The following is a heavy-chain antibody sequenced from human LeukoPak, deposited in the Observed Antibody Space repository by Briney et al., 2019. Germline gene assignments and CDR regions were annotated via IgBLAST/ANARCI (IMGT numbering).Heavy chain of an antibody. J-gene: IGHJ4*02. CDR2: ISSSGSTI. D-gene: IGHD6-6*01. V-gene: IGHV3-48*03. CDR1: GFTFSSYE. CDR3: ARDVEYSSSSTTGYYFDY. Sequence: PGGSLRLSCAASGFTFSSYEMNWVRQAPGKGLEWVSYISSSGSTIYYADSVKGRFTISRDNAKNSLYLQMNSLRAEDTAVYYCARDVEYSSSSTTGYYFDYWGQGTLVTVSS.